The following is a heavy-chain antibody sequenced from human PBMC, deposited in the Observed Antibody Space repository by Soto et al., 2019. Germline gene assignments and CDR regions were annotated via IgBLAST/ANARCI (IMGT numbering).Heavy chain of an antibody. V-gene: IGHV4-39*01. CDR1: GGSISGSSYY. CDR3: AKQNGSGRSAFDI. Sequence: SETLSLTCTVSGGSISGSSYYWGCIRQPPGKGLEWIGSIYYGGSTYYNPSLKSRVTISVDTSKDQFSLKLSSVTAADTAVYYCAKQNGSGRSAFDIWGQGTMVTVSS. J-gene: IGHJ3*02. D-gene: IGHD3-10*01. CDR2: IYYGGST.